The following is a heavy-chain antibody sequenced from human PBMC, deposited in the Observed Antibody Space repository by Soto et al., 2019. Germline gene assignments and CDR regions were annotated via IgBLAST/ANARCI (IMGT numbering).Heavy chain of an antibody. CDR1: GYTFTSYA. D-gene: IGHD2-2*01. CDR2: INAGNGNT. V-gene: IGHV1-3*01. Sequence: QVQLVQSGAEVKKPGASVKVSCKASGYTFTSYAMHWVRQAPGQRLEWMGWINAGNGNTKYSQKFQGRVTITRDTPASTAYMERSSLRSEDTAVYYCARSTIVGNWFDPWGQGTLVTVSS. CDR3: ARSTIVGNWFDP. J-gene: IGHJ5*02.